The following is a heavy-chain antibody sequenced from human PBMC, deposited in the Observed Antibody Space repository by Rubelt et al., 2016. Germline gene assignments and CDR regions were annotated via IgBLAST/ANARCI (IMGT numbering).Heavy chain of an antibody. CDR1: GGSFSGYY. V-gene: IGHV4-34*01. CDR3: ARSTYYYDSSGYFHYFDY. D-gene: IGHD3-22*01. Sequence: GGSFSGYYWSWIRQPPGKGLEWIGEINHSGSTNYNPSLKSRVTISVDTSKNQFSLKLSSVTAADTAVYYCARSTYYYDSSGYFHYFDYWGQGTLVSVSS. CDR2: INHSGST. J-gene: IGHJ4*02.